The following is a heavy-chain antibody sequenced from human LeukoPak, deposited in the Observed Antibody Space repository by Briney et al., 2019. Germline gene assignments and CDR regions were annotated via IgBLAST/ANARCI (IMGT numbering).Heavy chain of an antibody. D-gene: IGHD6-19*01. CDR1: GYTFTSYG. CDR2: ISAYNGNT. Sequence: ASVKVSCKASGYTFTSYGISWVRQAPGQGLEWMGWISAYNGNTNYAQKFQGRVTMTRDTSTSTVYMELSSLRSEDTAVYYCARVQYSSGHFDYWGQGTLVTVSS. CDR3: ARVQYSSGHFDY. V-gene: IGHV1-18*01. J-gene: IGHJ4*02.